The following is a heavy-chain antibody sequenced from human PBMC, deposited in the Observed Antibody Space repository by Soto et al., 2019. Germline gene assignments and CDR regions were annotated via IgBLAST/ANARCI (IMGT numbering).Heavy chain of an antibody. J-gene: IGHJ4*02. CDR3: ARDLGTGYDSGDY. CDR1: GDIFSGYS. CDR2: IIPLFGST. D-gene: IGHD5-12*01. Sequence: QVQLVQSGAEVKKPGSSVKVSCTASGDIFSGYSISWVRQAPGQGLEWMGGIIPLFGSTNYAPKFQGRVTITADQSTNTGCMELSSLKSEDKAVYYCARDLGTGYDSGDYWGQGTLVTVSS. V-gene: IGHV1-69*12.